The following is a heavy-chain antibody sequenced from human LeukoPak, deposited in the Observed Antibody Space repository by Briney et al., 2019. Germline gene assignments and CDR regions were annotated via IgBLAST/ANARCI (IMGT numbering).Heavy chain of an antibody. D-gene: IGHD3-10*01. V-gene: IGHV4-59*03. J-gene: IGHJ4*02. Sequence: SETLSLTCSFPGDSFTYYFWSWIRQPPGKGLEWIGYVYYSATTNYKPSSNYNPSLKSRVTISLDTSKNQFSLKLTAVTAADTAMYYCATGRVSYGSEYWGPGTLVAVSS. CDR1: GDSFTYYF. CDR2: VYYSATTNYKPSS. CDR3: ATGRVSYGSEY.